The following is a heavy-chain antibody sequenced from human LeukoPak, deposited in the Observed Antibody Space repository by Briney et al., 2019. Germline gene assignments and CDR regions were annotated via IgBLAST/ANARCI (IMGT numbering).Heavy chain of an antibody. Sequence: ASVKVSCKASGYTFTSYDINWVRQATGQGLEWMGWMNPNSGNTGYAQKFQGRVTITRNTSISTAYMELSSLRSEDTAVYYCAGRNYDILTGYLIDDAFDIWGQGTMVTVSS. J-gene: IGHJ3*02. CDR2: MNPNSGNT. D-gene: IGHD3-9*01. CDR1: GYTFTSYD. V-gene: IGHV1-8*03. CDR3: AGRNYDILTGYLIDDAFDI.